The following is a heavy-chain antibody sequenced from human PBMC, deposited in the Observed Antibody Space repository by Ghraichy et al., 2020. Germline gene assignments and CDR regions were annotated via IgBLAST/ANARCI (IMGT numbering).Heavy chain of an antibody. CDR2: ISSSSSYT. D-gene: IGHD3-22*01. V-gene: IGHV3-11*06. CDR3: ARVGRGYYDSSGYYPDY. Sequence: GGSLRLSCAASGFTFSDYYMSWIRQAPGKGLEWVSYISSSSSYTNYADSVKGRFTISRDNAKNSLYLQMNSLRAEDTAVYYCARVGRGYYDSSGYYPDYWGQGTLVTVSS. CDR1: GFTFSDYY. J-gene: IGHJ4*02.